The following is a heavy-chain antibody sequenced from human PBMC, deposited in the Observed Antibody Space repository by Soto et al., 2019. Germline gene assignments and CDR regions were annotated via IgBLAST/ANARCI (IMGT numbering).Heavy chain of an antibody. CDR3: ERTTITGSSPPRGFFDL. CDR1: GGTFSRSA. V-gene: IGHV1-69*01. J-gene: IGHJ2*01. Sequence: QVQLVQSGAEVKKPGSSVKVSCKASGGTFSRSAISWVRHAPGQGLECMGVIMPTSGRPDYAQKFQGRVIITADDSTSTAYMELSGLRSEGTAVYYCERTTITGSSPPRGFFDLWGRGTLVTVSS. D-gene: IGHD1-20*01. CDR2: IMPTSGRP.